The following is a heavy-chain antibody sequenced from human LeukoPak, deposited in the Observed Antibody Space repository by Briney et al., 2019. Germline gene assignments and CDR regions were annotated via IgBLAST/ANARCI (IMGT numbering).Heavy chain of an antibody. CDR1: GSTFSSYA. V-gene: IGHV3-11*04. CDR3: ARDHPRYCSSTSCPYYYYYMDV. J-gene: IGHJ6*03. D-gene: IGHD2-2*01. Sequence: GGSLRLSXAASGSTFSSYAMSWIRQAPGKGLEWVSYISSSGSTIYYADSVKGRFTISRDNAKNSLYLQMNSLRAEDTAVYYCARDHPRYCSSTSCPYYYYYMDVWGKGTTVTVSS. CDR2: ISSSGSTI.